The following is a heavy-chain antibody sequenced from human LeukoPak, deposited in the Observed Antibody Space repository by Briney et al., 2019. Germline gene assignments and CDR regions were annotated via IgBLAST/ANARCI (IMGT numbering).Heavy chain of an antibody. CDR1: GGSISSHY. J-gene: IGHJ6*03. D-gene: IGHD3/OR15-3a*01. V-gene: IGHV4-59*11. Sequence: PSETLSLTCTVSGGSISSHYWGWIRQPPGKGLEWIGYIYYSGSTTYNPSLKSRVTISVDTSRNQFSLKLSSVTAADSAVYYCARRTGYLNYYHYYYMDVWGNGTTVTVSS. CDR2: IYYSGST. CDR3: ARRTGYLNYYHYYYMDV.